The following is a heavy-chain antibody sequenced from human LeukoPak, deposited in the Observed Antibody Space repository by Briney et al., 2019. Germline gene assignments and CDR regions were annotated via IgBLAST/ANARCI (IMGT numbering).Heavy chain of an antibody. CDR2: INHSGST. V-gene: IGHV4-34*01. CDR3: ARGLIAVATDFDY. J-gene: IGHJ4*02. CDR1: GGSFSGYY. D-gene: IGHD6-19*01. Sequence: PSETLSLTCAVYGGSFSGYYWSWIRQPPGKGLEWIGEINHSGSTNYNPSLKSRVPISVDTSKNQFSLKLSSVTAADTAVYYCARGLIAVATDFDYWGQGTLVTVSS.